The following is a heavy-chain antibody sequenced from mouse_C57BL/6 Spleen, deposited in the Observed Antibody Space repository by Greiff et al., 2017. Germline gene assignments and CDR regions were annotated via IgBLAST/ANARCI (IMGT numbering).Heavy chain of an antibody. CDR3: ARHHYYAIDY. J-gene: IGHJ4*01. V-gene: IGHV1-52*01. CDR1: GYTFTSYW. Sequence: QVQLQQPGAELVRPGSSVKLSCKASGYTFTSYWMHWVKQRPIQGLEWIGNIDPSDSDTHYNQKFKDKATLTVDKSSSTAYMQLSSLTSEDSAVXYCARHHYYAIDYWGQGTSVTVSS. CDR2: IDPSDSDT.